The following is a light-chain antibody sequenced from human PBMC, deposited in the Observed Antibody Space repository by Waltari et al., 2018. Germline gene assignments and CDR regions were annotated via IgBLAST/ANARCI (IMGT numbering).Light chain of an antibody. CDR3: MQGTHWTRT. CDR1: QSLVYSDGNTY. CDR2: KVS. V-gene: IGKV2-30*01. J-gene: IGKJ2*01. Sequence: DVVMTQSPLSLPVTLGQPASISCRSSQSLVYSDGNTYLNWFQQRPGQSPRRLIYKVSNRDSGVQDRYSGSGSGTDFTLKISRVEAGDVGVYYCMQGTHWTRTFGQGTKLEIK.